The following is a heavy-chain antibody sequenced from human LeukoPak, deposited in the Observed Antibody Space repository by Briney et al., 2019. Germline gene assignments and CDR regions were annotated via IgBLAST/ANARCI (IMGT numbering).Heavy chain of an antibody. CDR1: GGSFSGYY. D-gene: IGHD3-16*02. Sequence: SETLSLTCAVYGGSFSGYYWSWIRQPPWKGLEWIGEINHSGSTNYNPSLKSRVTISVDTSKNQFSLKLSSATAADTAVYYCARGRLDDYVWGSYCYPLNWFDPWGQGTLVTVSS. CDR3: ARGRLDDYVWGSYCYPLNWFDP. V-gene: IGHV4-34*01. J-gene: IGHJ5*02. CDR2: INHSGST.